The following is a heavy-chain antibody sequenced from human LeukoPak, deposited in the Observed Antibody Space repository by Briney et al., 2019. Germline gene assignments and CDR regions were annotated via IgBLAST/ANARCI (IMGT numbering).Heavy chain of an antibody. D-gene: IGHD1-14*01. J-gene: IGHJ4*02. CDR1: GFTFSSYE. V-gene: IGHV3-48*03. Sequence: QSGGSLRLSCAASGFTFSSYEMNWVRQAPGKGLEWVSYISSSGSTIYYADSVKGRFTISRDNAKNSLYLQMNSLRAEDTAVYYCARDPGSTGNYWGQGTLVTVSS. CDR2: ISSSGSTI. CDR3: ARDPGSTGNY.